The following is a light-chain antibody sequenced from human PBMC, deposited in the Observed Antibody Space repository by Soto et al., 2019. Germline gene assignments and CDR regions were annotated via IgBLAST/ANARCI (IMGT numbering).Light chain of an antibody. CDR1: SSNIGDNY. CDR2: RNN. V-gene: IGLV1-47*01. CDR3: CSSSGVTTWI. J-gene: IGLJ3*02. Sequence: QSVLTQPPSASGTPGQRVTISCSGSSSNIGDNYVYWYQQLPGTAPKLVIYRNNQRPSGVPDRFSGSKSATSASLAITGLRPEDEADYYCCSSSGVTTWIFGGGTKVTVL.